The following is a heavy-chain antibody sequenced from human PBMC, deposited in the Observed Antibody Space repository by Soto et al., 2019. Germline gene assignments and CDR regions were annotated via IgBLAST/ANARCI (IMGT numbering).Heavy chain of an antibody. CDR3: AASIFYYGMEV. CDR1: GYTFTNYW. J-gene: IGHJ6*02. Sequence: PGESLKISCKGSGYTFTNYWIGWVRQMPGKGLEWIVILYPGDSDTKYNTSFQGQVTISADKSITTTYLQWSSLKASDTAIDYWAASIFYYGMEVGGQGTTVTVS. CDR2: LYPGDSDT. V-gene: IGHV5-51*01.